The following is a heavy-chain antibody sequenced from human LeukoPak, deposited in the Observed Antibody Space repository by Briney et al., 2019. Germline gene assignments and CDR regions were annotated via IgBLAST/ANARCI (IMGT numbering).Heavy chain of an antibody. J-gene: IGHJ4*02. V-gene: IGHV4-39*07. CDR2: IYYSGST. D-gene: IGHD6-19*01. CDR1: GGSISSSSYY. Sequence: SETLSLTCTVSGGSISSSSYYWGWIRQPPGKGLEWIGSIYYSGSTYYNPSLNSRATISVDTSKNQFSLKLSSVTPADTAVYYCARVGEAVAGIDYFDYWGQGTLVTVSS. CDR3: ARVGEAVAGIDYFDY.